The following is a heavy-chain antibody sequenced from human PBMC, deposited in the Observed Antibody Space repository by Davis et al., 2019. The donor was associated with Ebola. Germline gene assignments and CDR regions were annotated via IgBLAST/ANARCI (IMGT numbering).Heavy chain of an antibody. Sequence: GGSLRLSCAASGFNFRNFAIHWLRQAPGKGLEWVGLSRNKENRYSTEYAASVKGRVTISRDDSKNLLYLEMNSLRTEDTAVYYCVTENWYRFESWGQGTLVTVSS. D-gene: IGHD1/OR15-1a*01. V-gene: IGHV3-72*01. CDR3: VTENWYRFES. J-gene: IGHJ4*02. CDR1: GFNFRNFA. CDR2: SRNKENRYST.